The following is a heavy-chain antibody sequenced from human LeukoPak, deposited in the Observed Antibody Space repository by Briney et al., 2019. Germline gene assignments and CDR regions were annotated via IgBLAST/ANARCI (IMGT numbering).Heavy chain of an antibody. V-gene: IGHV4-4*07. Sequence: SETLSLTCTVSGGSISSYYWSWIRQPAGKGLEWMGRIYTSGSTNYNPSLKSRVTMSVDTSKNQFSLKLTSVTAADTAVYYCAREKTAYYYDRSGFSEGAFDVWGQGTMVTVSS. CDR2: IYTSGST. CDR1: GGSISSYY. J-gene: IGHJ3*01. D-gene: IGHD3-22*01. CDR3: AREKTAYYYDRSGFSEGAFDV.